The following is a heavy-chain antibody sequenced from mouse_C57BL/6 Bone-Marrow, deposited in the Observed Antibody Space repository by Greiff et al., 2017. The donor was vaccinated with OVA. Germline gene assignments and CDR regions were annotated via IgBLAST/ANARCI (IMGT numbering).Heavy chain of an antibody. CDR1: GFSLTSYG. CDR2: IWRGGST. CDR3: AKPYSNYLYWYFDV. J-gene: IGHJ1*03. V-gene: IGHV2-5*01. D-gene: IGHD2-5*01. Sequence: QVQLQQSGPGLVQPSQSLSITCTVSGFSLTSYGVHWVRQSPGKGLEWLGVIWRGGSTDYNAAFMSRLSITKDNSKSQVFFKMNSLQADDTAIYYCAKPYSNYLYWYFDVWGTGTTVTVSS.